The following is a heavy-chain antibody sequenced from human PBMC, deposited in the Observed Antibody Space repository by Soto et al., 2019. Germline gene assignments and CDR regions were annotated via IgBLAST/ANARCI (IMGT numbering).Heavy chain of an antibody. Sequence: QVQLQESGPGLVKPSQTLSLTCTVSGDSISSGDYYWSWIRQPPGKGLEWIGYIHYSGSTYYNPSPKRRVTRSAYTSKTQSSLKLGSVTAADTAVYYCARASHRGGYSYANYWGQGTLVTVSS. V-gene: IGHV4-30-4*01. CDR2: IHYSGST. CDR1: GDSISSGDYY. J-gene: IGHJ4*02. CDR3: ARASHRGGYSYANY. D-gene: IGHD5-18*01.